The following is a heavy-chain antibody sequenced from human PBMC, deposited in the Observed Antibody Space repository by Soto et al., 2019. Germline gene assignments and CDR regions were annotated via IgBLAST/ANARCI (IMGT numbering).Heavy chain of an antibody. CDR3: AKAMSTPSRPRNYFDY. Sequence: EVQLLESGGGLVQPGGSLRLSCAASGFTFSNYAMSWVRQAPGKGLEWVSVISGGGGTTYYAEAVKGRFTISRDNSKNTLYLQMNSLRAEDTALYYCAKAMSTPSRPRNYFDYWGQGTMVTVSS. D-gene: IGHD6-6*01. J-gene: IGHJ4*02. CDR1: GFTFSNYA. CDR2: ISGGGGTT. V-gene: IGHV3-23*01.